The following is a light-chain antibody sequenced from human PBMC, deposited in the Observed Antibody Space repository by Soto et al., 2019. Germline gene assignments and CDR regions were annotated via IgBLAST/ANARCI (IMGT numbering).Light chain of an antibody. CDR2: AAS. Sequence: DVQMTQSPSSVSASVGDRVTITCRASQDIRSWLTWYQQKPGQAPKLLIYAASTLQNGVPSRFSGSGSGTDFTLTISGLQPEDFATYYCQQYSNWPPFTFGPGTKLDV. CDR1: QDIRSW. J-gene: IGKJ3*01. CDR3: QQYSNWPPFT. V-gene: IGKV1-12*01.